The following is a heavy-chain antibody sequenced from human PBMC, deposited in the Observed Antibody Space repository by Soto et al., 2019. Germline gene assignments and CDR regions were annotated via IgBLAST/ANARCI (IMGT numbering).Heavy chain of an antibody. CDR2: IIPIFGTA. CDR1: GGTFSSYA. D-gene: IGHD4-17*01. CDR3: ARVDYGGNSLVPPFDY. V-gene: IGHV1-69*12. Sequence: QVQLVQSGAEVKKPGSSVKVSCKASGGTFSSYAISWVRQAPGQGLEWMGGIIPIFGTANYAQKFQGRVTITAGESTSTASMELSSLRSVDTAVYYCARVDYGGNSLVPPFDYWGQGTLVTVSS. J-gene: IGHJ4*02.